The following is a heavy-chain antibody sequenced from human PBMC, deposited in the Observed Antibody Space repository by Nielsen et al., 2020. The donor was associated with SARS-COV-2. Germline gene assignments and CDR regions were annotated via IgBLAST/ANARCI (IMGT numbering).Heavy chain of an antibody. J-gene: IGHJ5*02. CDR2: IYYSGST. D-gene: IGHD6-13*01. V-gene: IGHV4-59*01. Sequence: WIRQPPGKGLEWIGYIYYSGSTNYNPSLKSRVTISVDTSKNQFSLKLSSVTAADTAVYYCARGIGSSSWYYHWGQGTLVTVSS. CDR3: ARGIGSSSWYYH.